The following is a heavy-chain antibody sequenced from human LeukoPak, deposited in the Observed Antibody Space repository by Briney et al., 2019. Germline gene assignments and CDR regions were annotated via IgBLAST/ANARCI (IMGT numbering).Heavy chain of an antibody. CDR1: GYTFTGYY. CDR3: ARDPPGSLGTDY. D-gene: IGHD6-13*01. V-gene: IGHV1-2*06. CDR2: INPNSGGT. J-gene: IGHJ4*02. Sequence: GASVKVSCKASGYTFTGYYMHWVRQAPGLGLEWMGRINPNSGGTNYAQKFQGRVTMTRDTSISTAYMELSRLRSDDTAVYYCARDPPGSLGTDYWGKGILVTASS.